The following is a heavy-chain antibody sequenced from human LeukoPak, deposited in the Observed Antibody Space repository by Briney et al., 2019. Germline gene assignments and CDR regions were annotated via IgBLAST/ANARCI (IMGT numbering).Heavy chain of an antibody. CDR1: GDSISGYY. CDR3: ARGGSYFGY. V-gene: IGHV4-59*01. Sequence: SETLSLTCTVPGDSISGYYWSWIRQSPGKGLEWIGNIYYSGSLNYNPSLKSRVSISLDMSKNQFSLRLNSVTAADTAVYYCARGGSYFGYWGQGTLVTVSS. D-gene: IGHD1-26*01. J-gene: IGHJ4*02. CDR2: IYYSGSL.